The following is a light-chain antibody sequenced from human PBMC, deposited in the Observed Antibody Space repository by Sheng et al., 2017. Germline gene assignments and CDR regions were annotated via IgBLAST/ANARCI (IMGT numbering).Light chain of an antibody. CDR2: EGS. V-gene: IGLV2-14*02. CDR3: SSFTSSSTYV. J-gene: IGLJ1*01. CDR1: SSDFGNYNL. Sequence: QSALTQPASVSGSPGQSITISCTGTSSDFGNYNLVSWYQHLPGKAPKLIIYEGSNRPSGVSNYFSGSKSGNTASLTIAGLQAEDEADYYCSSFTSSSTYVFGTGTKVTVL.